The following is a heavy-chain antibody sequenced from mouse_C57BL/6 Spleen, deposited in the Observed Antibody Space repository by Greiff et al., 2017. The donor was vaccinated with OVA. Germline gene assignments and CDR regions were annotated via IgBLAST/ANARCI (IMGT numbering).Heavy chain of an antibody. Sequence: QVQLQESGAELVKPGASVKLSCKASGYTFTEYTIHWVKQRSGQGLEWIGWFYPGSGSIKYNEKFKDKATLTADKSSSTVYMELSRLTSEDSAVYFCARHEDRAYYYGRDAMDYWGQGTSVTVSS. J-gene: IGHJ4*01. V-gene: IGHV1-62-2*01. CDR2: FYPGSGSI. CDR3: ARHEDRAYYYGRDAMDY. D-gene: IGHD1-1*01. CDR1: GYTFTEYT.